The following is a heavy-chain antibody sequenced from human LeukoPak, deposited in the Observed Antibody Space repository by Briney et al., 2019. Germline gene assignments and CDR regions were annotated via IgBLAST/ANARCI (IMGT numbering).Heavy chain of an antibody. V-gene: IGHV3-9*01. D-gene: IGHD1-26*01. CDR3: AKDKVGATPYYFDY. CDR2: ISWNSGSI. J-gene: IGHJ4*02. CDR1: GFTFDDYA. Sequence: GGSLRLSCAASGFTFDDYAMHWVRQAPGKGLEWVSGISWNSGSIGYADSVKGRFTISRDNAKNSLYLQMNSLRAEDTALYYCAKDKVGATPYYFDYWGQGTLVTVSS.